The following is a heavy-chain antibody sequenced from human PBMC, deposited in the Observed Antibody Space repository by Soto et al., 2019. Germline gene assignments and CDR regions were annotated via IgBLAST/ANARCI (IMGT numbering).Heavy chain of an antibody. Sequence: PGGSLRLSCAASGFTFSSYAMSWVRQAPGKGLEWVSAISGSGGSTYYADSVKGRFTISRDNSKNTLYLQMNSLRAEDMAVYYCAKDEKQQLVDNYYYYYGMDVWGQGTTVTVSS. J-gene: IGHJ6*02. V-gene: IGHV3-23*01. CDR2: ISGSGGST. CDR1: GFTFSSYA. CDR3: AKDEKQQLVDNYYYYYGMDV. D-gene: IGHD6-13*01.